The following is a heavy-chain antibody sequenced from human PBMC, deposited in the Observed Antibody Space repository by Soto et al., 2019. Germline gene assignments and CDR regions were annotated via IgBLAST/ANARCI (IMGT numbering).Heavy chain of an antibody. CDR2: IHFGGNT. D-gene: IGHD6-19*01. Sequence: GGSLRLSCAASGFTVSGDYVSWVRQAPGKGLECVSVIHFGGNTYYADSVKGQFTVSRDNSKNTLYLQMNSLRVEDTAIYFCTKVSPQWLVHDYWGQGTLVTVSS. V-gene: IGHV3-53*01. CDR3: TKVSPQWLVHDY. J-gene: IGHJ4*02. CDR1: GFTVSGDY.